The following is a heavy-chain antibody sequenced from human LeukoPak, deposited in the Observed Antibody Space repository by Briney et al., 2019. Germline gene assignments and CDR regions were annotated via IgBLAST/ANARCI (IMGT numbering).Heavy chain of an antibody. Sequence: ASVKVSCKASGYTFIGYYMHWVRQAPGQGLAWMGWINPNSGGTNYAQKFQGRVTMTRDTSISTAYMELSRLRSDDTAVYYCARGGYGPLTYYYYYMDVWGKGTTVTVSS. J-gene: IGHJ6*03. CDR2: INPNSGGT. CDR3: ARGGYGPLTYYYYYMDV. CDR1: GYTFIGYY. V-gene: IGHV1-2*02. D-gene: IGHD5-18*01.